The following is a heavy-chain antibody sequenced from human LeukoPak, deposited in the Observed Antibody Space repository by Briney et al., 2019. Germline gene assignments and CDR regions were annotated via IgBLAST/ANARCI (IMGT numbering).Heavy chain of an antibody. CDR3: ARSSSYYDFSSGMDV. J-gene: IGHJ6*02. V-gene: IGHV3-64*01. CDR1: GFTFSSYA. D-gene: IGHD3-3*01. Sequence: GGSLRLSCAASGFTFSSYAMHWVRQAPGKGLEYVSAISSNGGSTYYANSVKGRFSISRDNSKNTLYLQMGSLRAEDMAVYYCARSSSYYDFSSGMDVWGQGTTVTVSS. CDR2: ISSNGGST.